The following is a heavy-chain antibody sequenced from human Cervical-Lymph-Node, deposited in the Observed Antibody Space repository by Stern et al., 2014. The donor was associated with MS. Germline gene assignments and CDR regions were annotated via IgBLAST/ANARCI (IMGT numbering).Heavy chain of an antibody. D-gene: IGHD4-17*01. CDR2: ISGYNGNT. J-gene: IGHJ4*02. CDR3: ARAVTTPTSSYFDY. Sequence: QMQLVQSGAEVKKPGASVKGSCKASGYTFTSYGISWVRQAPGQGLEWMGWISGYNGNTNDAQKLQGRVTMTTDTSTSTAYMELRSLRSDDTAVYYCARAVTTPTSSYFDYWGQGTLVTVSS. CDR1: GYTFTSYG. V-gene: IGHV1-18*01.